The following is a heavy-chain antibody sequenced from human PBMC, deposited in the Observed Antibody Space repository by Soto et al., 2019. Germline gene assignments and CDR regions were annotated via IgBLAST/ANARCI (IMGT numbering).Heavy chain of an antibody. CDR3: ARDLRVRQWLVLGY. Sequence: GASVKVSCKASGYTFTSYGISWVRQAPGQGLESMGWISAYNGNTNYAQKLQGRVTMTTDTSTSTAYMELRSLRSDDTAVYYCARDLRVRQWLVLGYWGQGTLVTVSS. J-gene: IGHJ4*02. D-gene: IGHD6-19*01. CDR1: GYTFTSYG. CDR2: ISAYNGNT. V-gene: IGHV1-18*04.